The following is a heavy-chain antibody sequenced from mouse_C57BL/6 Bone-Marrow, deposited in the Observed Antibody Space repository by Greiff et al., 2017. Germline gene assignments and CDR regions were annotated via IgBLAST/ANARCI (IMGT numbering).Heavy chain of an antibody. CDR3: ARTLYCSTRYYFDY. CDR2: ISSGSSTI. D-gene: IGHD1-1*01. J-gene: IGHJ2*01. V-gene: IGHV5-17*01. Sequence: EVHLVASGGGLVKPGGSLKLSCAASGFTFSDYGMNWVRQAPEKGLEWVAYISSGSSTIYYEDTVKGRFTISRDNAKNTLFLQMTSLRSEDTAMYYYARTLYCSTRYYFDYWGQGTTLTVSS. CDR1: GFTFSDYG.